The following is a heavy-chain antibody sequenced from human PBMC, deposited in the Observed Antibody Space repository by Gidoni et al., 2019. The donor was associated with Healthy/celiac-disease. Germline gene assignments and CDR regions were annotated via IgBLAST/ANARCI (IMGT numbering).Heavy chain of an antibody. J-gene: IGHJ4*02. CDR3: ASERWLQFGFDY. CDR1: GLTFSSYW. Sequence: EVQLVEPGGGLVQPGGPLRLSCPASGLTFSSYWMSWVRQAPGKGLEWVANIKQDGSEKCYVDSVKGRFTISRDNAKNSLYLQMNSLGAEDTAVYYCASERWLQFGFDYWGQGTLVTVSS. CDR2: IKQDGSEK. V-gene: IGHV3-7*01. D-gene: IGHD5-12*01.